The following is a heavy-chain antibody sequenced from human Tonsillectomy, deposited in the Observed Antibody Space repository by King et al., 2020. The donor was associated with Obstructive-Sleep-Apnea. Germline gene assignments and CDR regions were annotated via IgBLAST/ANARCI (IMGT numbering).Heavy chain of an antibody. CDR1: GGSISSYY. J-gene: IGHJ5*02. CDR2: IYYSGST. Sequence: MQLQESGPGLVKPSETLSLTCTVSGGSISSYYWSWIRQPPGKGLECIGYIYYSGSTNYNPSLKSRVTISVDTSKNQFSLKLSSVTAADTAVYYCAGGVGASWFDPWGQGTLVTVSS. D-gene: IGHD1-26*01. V-gene: IGHV4-59*01. CDR3: AGGVGASWFDP.